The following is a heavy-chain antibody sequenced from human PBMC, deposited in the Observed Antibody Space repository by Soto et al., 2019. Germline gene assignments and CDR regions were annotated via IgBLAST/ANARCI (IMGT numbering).Heavy chain of an antibody. CDR1: GGTFSSYA. CDR3: ARDLTPNAYYDFWSGYYSLEDYYGMDV. D-gene: IGHD3-3*01. Sequence: ASVKVSCKVSGGTFSSYAISWVRQAPGQGLEWMGGIIPIFGTANYAQKFQGRVTITADESTSTAYMELSSLRSEDTAVYYCARDLTPNAYYDFWSGYYSLEDYYGMDVWGQGTTVTVSS. J-gene: IGHJ6*02. V-gene: IGHV1-69*13. CDR2: IIPIFGTA.